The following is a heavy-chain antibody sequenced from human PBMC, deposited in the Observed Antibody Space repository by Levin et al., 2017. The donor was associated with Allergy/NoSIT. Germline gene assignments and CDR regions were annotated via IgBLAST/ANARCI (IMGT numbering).Heavy chain of an antibody. D-gene: IGHD7-27*01. V-gene: IGHV3-9*01. CDR3: AKGLNWGSPNTFDY. J-gene: IGHJ4*02. CDR2: INWNRDKI. Sequence: GGSLRLSCAASGITFGDYAMHWVRQAPGKGLEWVSGINWNRDKIGYADSVRARFTISRDNAKNSLYLQMNSLGPEDTALYYCAKGLNWGSPNTFDYWGQGTLVTVSS. CDR1: GITFGDYA.